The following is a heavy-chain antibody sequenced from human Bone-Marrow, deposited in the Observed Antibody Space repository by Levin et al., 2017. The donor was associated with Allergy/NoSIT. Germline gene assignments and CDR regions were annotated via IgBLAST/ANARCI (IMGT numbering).Heavy chain of an antibody. CDR2: ISGSGGST. CDR1: GFTLSSYA. D-gene: IGHD3-22*01. CDR3: AKSYDSSGYYYFTWYFDL. J-gene: IGHJ2*01. V-gene: IGHV3-23*01. Sequence: ASETLSLTCAASGFTLSSYAMSWVRQAPGKGLEWVSAISGSGGSTYYADSVKGRFTISRDNSKNTLYLQMNSLRAEDTAVYYCAKSYDSSGYYYFTWYFDLWGRGTLVTVSS.